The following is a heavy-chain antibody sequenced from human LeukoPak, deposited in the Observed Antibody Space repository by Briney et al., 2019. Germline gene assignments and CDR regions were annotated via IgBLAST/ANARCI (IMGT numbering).Heavy chain of an antibody. D-gene: IGHD3-10*01. CDR3: ARYGRKLWFGELRVSY. CDR1: GGSISSGDYY. V-gene: IGHV4-39*07. Sequence: SETLSLTCTVSGGSISSGDYYWSWIRQPPGMGLEWIGSIYHSGSTYYNPSLKSRVTISVDTSKNQFSLKLSSVTAADTAVYYCARYGRKLWFGELRVSYWGQGTLVTVSS. J-gene: IGHJ4*02. CDR2: IYHSGST.